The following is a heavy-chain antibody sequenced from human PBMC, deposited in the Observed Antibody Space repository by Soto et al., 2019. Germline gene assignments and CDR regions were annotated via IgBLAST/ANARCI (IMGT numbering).Heavy chain of an antibody. J-gene: IGHJ4*02. CDR1: GYTFTSYG. CDR2: ISAYNGNT. D-gene: IGHD6-19*01. CDR3: ARDASCGWYDW. V-gene: IGHV1-18*01. Sequence: GASLKVSCKASGYTFTSYGISWVRQAPGQGLEWMGWISAYNGNTNYEQKLQGRVTMTTDTSTSTAYMELRSLRSDDTAVYYCARDASCGWYDWWGKGTLVTVSS.